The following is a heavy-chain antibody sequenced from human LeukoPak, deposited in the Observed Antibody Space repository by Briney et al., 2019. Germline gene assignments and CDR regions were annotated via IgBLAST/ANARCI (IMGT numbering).Heavy chain of an antibody. CDR2: ISYDGSNK. CDR1: GFTFSSYA. J-gene: IGHJ4*02. Sequence: GRSLRLSCAASGFTFSSYAMHWVRQAPGEGLEWVAVISYDGSNKYYADSVKGRFTISRDNSKNTLYLQMNSLRAEDTAVYYCARDASGSYYPGYYFDYWGQGTLVTVSS. CDR3: ARDASGSYYPGYYFDY. D-gene: IGHD1-26*01. V-gene: IGHV3-30*04.